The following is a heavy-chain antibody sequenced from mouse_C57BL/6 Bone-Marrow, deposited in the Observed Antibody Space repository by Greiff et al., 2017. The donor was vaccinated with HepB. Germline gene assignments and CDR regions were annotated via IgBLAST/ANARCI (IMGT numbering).Heavy chain of an antibody. V-gene: IGHV1-26*01. CDR2: INPNNGGT. CDR3: AVWYPFAY. D-gene: IGHD2-10*02. J-gene: IGHJ3*01. CDR1: GYTFTDYY. Sequence: EVKLVESGPELVKPGASVKISCKASGYTFTDYYMNWVKQSHGKSLEWIGDINPNNGGTSYNQKFKGKATLTVDKSSSTAYMELRSLTSEDSAVYYCAVWYPFAYWGQGTLVTVSA.